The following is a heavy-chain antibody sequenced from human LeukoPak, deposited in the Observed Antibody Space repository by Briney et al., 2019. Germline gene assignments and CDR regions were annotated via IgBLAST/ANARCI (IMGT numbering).Heavy chain of an antibody. CDR3: ARDDDDYGDYASL. J-gene: IGHJ2*01. CDR1: GFTFSSYA. D-gene: IGHD4-17*01. Sequence: PGGSLRLSCAASGFTFSSYAMSWVRQAPGKGLEWVSAISGSGGSTYYADSVKGRFTISRDNSKNTLYLQMNSLRAEDTAVYYCARDDDDYGDYASLWGRGTLVTVSS. V-gene: IGHV3-23*01. CDR2: ISGSGGST.